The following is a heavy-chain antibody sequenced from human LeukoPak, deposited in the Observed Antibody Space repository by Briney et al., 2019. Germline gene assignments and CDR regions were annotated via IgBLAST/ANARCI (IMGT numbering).Heavy chain of an antibody. CDR1: GYTFTSYG. D-gene: IGHD3-22*01. V-gene: IGHV1-18*01. CDR2: ISAYNGNT. J-gene: IGHJ3*02. Sequence: ASVKVSCXASGYTFTSYGISWVRQAPGQGLEWMAWISAYNGNTNYAQKLQGRVTMSTDTSTSTAYMELRSLRSDDTAVYYCARDDYYDSSGYYYRNAFDIWGQGTMVTVSS. CDR3: ARDDYYDSSGYYYRNAFDI.